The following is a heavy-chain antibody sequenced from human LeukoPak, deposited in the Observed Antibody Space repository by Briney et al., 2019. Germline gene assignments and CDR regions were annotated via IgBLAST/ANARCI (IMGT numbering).Heavy chain of an antibody. CDR3: ARDGGGYVLRYFDWLSIVAFDI. CDR1: GGSISSYY. CDR2: IYYSGST. V-gene: IGHV4-59*01. J-gene: IGHJ3*02. D-gene: IGHD3-9*01. Sequence: PSETLSLTCTVSGGSISSYYWSWIRQPPGKGLEWIGYIYYSGSTNYNPSLKSRVTISADTSKNQFSLKLSSVTAADTAVYYCARDGGGYVLRYFDWLSIVAFDIWGQGTMVTVSS.